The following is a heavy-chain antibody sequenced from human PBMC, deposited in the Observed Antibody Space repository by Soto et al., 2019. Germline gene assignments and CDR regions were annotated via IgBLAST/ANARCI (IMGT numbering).Heavy chain of an antibody. CDR2: IYSGGST. V-gene: IGHV3-53*01. J-gene: IGHJ3*02. CDR1: GFTVSSNY. D-gene: IGHD6-13*01. Sequence: GGSLRLSCAASGFTVSSNYMSWVRQAPGKGLEWVSVIYSGGSTYYADSVKGRFTISRDNSKNTLYLEMNSVRAEGTAVYYCARGEAAADAFDIWGQGTMVTVSS. CDR3: ARGEAAADAFDI.